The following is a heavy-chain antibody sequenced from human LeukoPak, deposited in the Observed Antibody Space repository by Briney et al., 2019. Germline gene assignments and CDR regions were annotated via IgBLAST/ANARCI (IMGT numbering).Heavy chain of an antibody. J-gene: IGHJ1*01. Sequence: PSETLSLTCTVSGGSISSSSYYWGWIRQPPGKGLEWIGSIYYSGSTYYNLSLKSRVTISVDTSKNQFSLKLSSVTAADTAVYYCARVVPAAIGYYQHWGQGTLVTVSS. CDR2: IYYSGST. CDR1: GGSISSSSYY. CDR3: ARVVPAAIGYYQH. V-gene: IGHV4-39*01. D-gene: IGHD2-2*02.